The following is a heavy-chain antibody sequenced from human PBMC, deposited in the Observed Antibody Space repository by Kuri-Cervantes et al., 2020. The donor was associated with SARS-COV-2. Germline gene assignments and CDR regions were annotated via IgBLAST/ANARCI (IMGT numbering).Heavy chain of an antibody. V-gene: IGHV3-30*03. CDR3: ARGSSVITTGWYFDL. CDR1: GFTFSSYG. CDR2: ISYDGSNK. Sequence: GGSLRLSCAAPGFTFSSYGMHWVRQAPGKGLEWVAVISYDGSNKYYADSVKGRFTISRDNSKNTLYLQMNSLRAEDTAVYYCARGSSVITTGWYFDLWGRGTLVTVSS. J-gene: IGHJ2*01. D-gene: IGHD3-22*01.